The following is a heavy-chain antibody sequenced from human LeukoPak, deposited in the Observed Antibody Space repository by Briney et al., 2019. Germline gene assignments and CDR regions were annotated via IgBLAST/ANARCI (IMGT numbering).Heavy chain of an antibody. V-gene: IGHV4-31*03. CDR3: AREGGYCSSTSCYHPAFDY. D-gene: IGHD2-2*01. CDR2: IYYSGST. J-gene: IGHJ4*02. CDR1: GGSISSGGYY. Sequence: SETLSLTCTVSGGSISSGGYYWSWIRQHPGKGLEWIGYIYYSGSTYYNPSLKSRVTISVDTSKNQFSLKLSSVTAADTAVDYCAREGGYCSSTSCYHPAFDYWGQGTLVTVSS.